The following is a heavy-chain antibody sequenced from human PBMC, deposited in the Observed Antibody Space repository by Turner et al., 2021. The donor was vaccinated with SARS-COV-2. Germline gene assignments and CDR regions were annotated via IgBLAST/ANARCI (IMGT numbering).Heavy chain of an antibody. D-gene: IGHD4-4*01. CDR1: AGSFSGYY. CDR3: ARGATLQYYFDY. CDR2: INHSGST. V-gene: IGHV4-34*01. J-gene: IGHJ4*02. Sequence: QLQLQESGPGQVKPSETLSLTCTVYAGSFSGYYWTWIRQPPGKGLEWIGEINHSGSTNYNPSLKSRVTISVDTSTNQFSLKLSSVTAADTAVYYCARGATLQYYFDYWGKGTLVTVSS.